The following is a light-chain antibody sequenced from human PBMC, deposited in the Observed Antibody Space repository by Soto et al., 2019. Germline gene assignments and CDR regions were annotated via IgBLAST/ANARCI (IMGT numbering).Light chain of an antibody. CDR2: KAS. CDR3: QQYNSFPYT. V-gene: IGKV1-5*03. CDR1: QSLSSW. Sequence: DIQMTQSPSTLSASVGDRVTITCRASQSLSSWLAWYQQKPGKAPNLLIYKASSLESGVPSRFSGSGSGTEFTLTISSLQPDDFATYYCQQYNSFPYTFGQRTKLEIK. J-gene: IGKJ2*01.